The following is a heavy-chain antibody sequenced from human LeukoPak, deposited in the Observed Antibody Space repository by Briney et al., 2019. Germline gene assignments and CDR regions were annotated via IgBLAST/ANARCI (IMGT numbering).Heavy chain of an antibody. CDR1: GFSFSKYA. J-gene: IGHJ3*02. CDR2: ISKDGSMR. Sequence: GRSLRLSCAASGFSFSKYAMDWVRQAPGKGLEGVAIISKDGSMRYYADSVKGRFTVSRDNSNNTLSLQMNSLKSEDSAVYYCAGEKFDIWGQGTMVTVSA. V-gene: IGHV3-30*04. CDR3: AGEKFDI.